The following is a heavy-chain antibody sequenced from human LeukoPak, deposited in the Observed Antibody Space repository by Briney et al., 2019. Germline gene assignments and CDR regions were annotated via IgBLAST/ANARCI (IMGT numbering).Heavy chain of an antibody. D-gene: IGHD3-22*01. J-gene: IGHJ4*02. Sequence: PSETLSLTCAVSGYSISSGYYWGWIRQSPEKGLEWIGSIYHSGPTYYNPSLTSRVTISIDTSKNQFSLTLNSVIAADTAVYYCAWKYYYDSSGYFYVDQWGQGILVTVSS. CDR2: IYHSGPT. CDR1: GYSISSGYY. V-gene: IGHV4-38-2*01. CDR3: AWKYYYDSSGYFYVDQ.